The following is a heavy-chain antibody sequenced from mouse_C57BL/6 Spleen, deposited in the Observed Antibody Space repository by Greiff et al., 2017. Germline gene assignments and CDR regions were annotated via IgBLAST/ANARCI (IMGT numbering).Heavy chain of an antibody. V-gene: IGHV1-15*01. CDR2: IDPETGGT. CDR3: THYYGSSYWYFDV. D-gene: IGHD1-1*01. J-gene: IGHJ1*03. CDR1: GYTFTDYE. Sequence: QVQLQQSGAELVRPGASVTLSCKASGYTFTDYEMHWVKQTPVHGLEWIGAIDPETGGTAYNQKFKGKAILTADKSSSTAYMELRSLTSEDSAVXYCTHYYGSSYWYFDVWGTGTTVTVSS.